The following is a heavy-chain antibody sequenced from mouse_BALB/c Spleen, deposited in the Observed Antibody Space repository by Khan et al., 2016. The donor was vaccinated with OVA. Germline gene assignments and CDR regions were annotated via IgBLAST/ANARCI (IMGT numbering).Heavy chain of an antibody. D-gene: IGHD2-14*01. CDR1: GFSLSRYN. CDR3: ARAYYRYDGYYAMDY. CDR2: IWGGGTT. Sequence: VQLVESGPGLVAPSQSLSITCTVSGFSLSRYNIHWVRQPPGKGLEWLGMIWGGGTTDYYSTLKYRLSIIKDNSNSQAFLETYSLQSEDTAMYYCARAYYRYDGYYAMDYWGQGTSVTVSS. J-gene: IGHJ4*01. V-gene: IGHV2-6-4*01.